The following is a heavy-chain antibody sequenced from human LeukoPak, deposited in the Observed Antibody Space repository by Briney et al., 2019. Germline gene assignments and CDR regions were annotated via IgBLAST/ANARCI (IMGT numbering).Heavy chain of an antibody. J-gene: IGHJ4*02. CDR1: GFTFSSYG. CDR2: ISYDGSNK. V-gene: IGHV3-30*18. Sequence: GGSLRLSCAASGFTFSSYGMHWVRQAPGKGLEWVAVISYDGSNKYYADSVKGRFTISRDNSKNTLYLQMNSLRAEDTAVYYCAKGYYFDYWGQGTLVTVSP. CDR3: AKGYYFDY.